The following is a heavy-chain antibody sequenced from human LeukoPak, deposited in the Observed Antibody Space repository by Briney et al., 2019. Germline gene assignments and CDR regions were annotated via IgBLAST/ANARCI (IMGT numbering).Heavy chain of an antibody. CDR3: ASGYCSGGSCYHNWFDP. V-gene: IGHV1-69*13. J-gene: IGHJ5*02. Sequence: SVKVSCKASGGTFSSYAISWVRQAPGRGLEWMGGIIPIFGTANYAQKFQGRVTITADESTSTAYMELSSLRSEDTAVYYCASGYCSGGSCYHNWFDPWGQGTLVTVSS. CDR2: IIPIFGTA. CDR1: GGTFSSYA. D-gene: IGHD2-15*01.